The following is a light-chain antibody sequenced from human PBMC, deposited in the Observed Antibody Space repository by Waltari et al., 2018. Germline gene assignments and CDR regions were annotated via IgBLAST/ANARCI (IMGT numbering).Light chain of an antibody. CDR1: SRDVGCYNY. J-gene: IGLJ3*02. CDR3: SSYTSNSRV. CDR2: EVS. V-gene: IGLV2-14*01. Sequence: QSALTQPASVSGSPGQSITISCTGTSRDVGCYNYVSWYQQHPGKAPKLMIYEVSNRPSGVSNRFSGSRSGYTASLTISGLQAEDEADYYCSSYTSNSRVFGGGTKLTVL.